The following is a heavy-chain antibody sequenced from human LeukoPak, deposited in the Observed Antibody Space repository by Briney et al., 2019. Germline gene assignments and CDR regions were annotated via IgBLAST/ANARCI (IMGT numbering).Heavy chain of an antibody. V-gene: IGHV4-59*12. J-gene: IGHJ4*02. CDR3: AREGGPYRPLDY. Sequence: SETLSLTCTVSGGSISSYYWSWIRQPPGEGLEWIGFIYHSGSTNYNPSLESRVTMSVDMSENHISLRLTSVTAADTAVYYCAREGGPYRPLDYSGQGTLVTVSS. CDR2: IYHSGST. CDR1: GGSISSYY.